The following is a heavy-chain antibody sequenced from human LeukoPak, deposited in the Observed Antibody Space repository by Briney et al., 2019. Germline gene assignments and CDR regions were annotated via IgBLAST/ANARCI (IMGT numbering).Heavy chain of an antibody. Sequence: GASVKVSCKASGGTFSSYAISWVRQAPGQGLEWMGGIIPIFGTANYAQKFQGRVTITADGSTSTAYMELSSLRSEDTAVYYCGSAIGPIGNSYYYGMNVWGQGTTVTVSS. CDR1: GGTFSSYA. V-gene: IGHV1-69*13. J-gene: IGHJ6*02. CDR3: GSAIGPIGNSYYYGMNV. D-gene: IGHD2-21*01. CDR2: IIPIFGTA.